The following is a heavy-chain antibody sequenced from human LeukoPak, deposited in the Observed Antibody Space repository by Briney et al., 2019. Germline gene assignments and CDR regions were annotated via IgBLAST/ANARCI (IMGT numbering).Heavy chain of an antibody. D-gene: IGHD3-22*01. CDR3: ASPYYDSSGYLFGY. Sequence: GGSLRLSCAASGFTFSSYSMNWVRQAPGKGLEWVSSISSSSSYIYYADSVEGRFTISRDNAKNSLYLQMNSLRAEDTAVYYCASPYYDSSGYLFGYWGQGTLVTVSS. J-gene: IGHJ4*02. V-gene: IGHV3-21*01. CDR2: ISSSSSYI. CDR1: GFTFSSYS.